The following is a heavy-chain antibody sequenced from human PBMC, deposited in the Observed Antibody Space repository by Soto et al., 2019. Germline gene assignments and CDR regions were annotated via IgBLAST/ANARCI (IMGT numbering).Heavy chain of an antibody. CDR2: ISAAGSNK. CDR3: MNEGYYLDCSGYYLGCH. CDR1: GFTFSSYA. Sequence: QVQLVESGGGMVQPGRSLTLSCAASGFTFSSYAMHWVRQAPGKGLEWVAVISAAGSNKLYADSVKGRFTISRDNSKNTLYLQLNCLRAEDTAVYYCMNEGYYLDCSGYYLGCHWGQGTLVTVSS. J-gene: IGHJ4*02. V-gene: IGHV3-30*18. D-gene: IGHD3-22*01.